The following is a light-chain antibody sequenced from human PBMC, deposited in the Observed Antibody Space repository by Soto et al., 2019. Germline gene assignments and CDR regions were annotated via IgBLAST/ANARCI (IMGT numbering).Light chain of an antibody. CDR1: RDVSRW. CDR2: LAS. V-gene: IGKV1-12*01. J-gene: IGKJ1*01. Sequence: DSKMAQSPYSLSAAVGRSVTITCRAARDVSRWLAWYQHRPGEAPKLLIYLASTLQSGIPSRFSGSGSGTEFNLTISGLQTEEFATYYCQQAKNFPRSFGQGTKVDIK. CDR3: QQAKNFPRS.